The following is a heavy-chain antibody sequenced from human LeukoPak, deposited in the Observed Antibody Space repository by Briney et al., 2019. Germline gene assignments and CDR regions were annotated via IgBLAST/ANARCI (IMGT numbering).Heavy chain of an antibody. CDR1: GFTFSSYG. V-gene: IGHV3-30*18. J-gene: IGHJ4*02. D-gene: IGHD3-16*02. CDR2: ISYDGSNK. CDR3: AKEDFMITFGGVIVPPSH. Sequence: GGSLRLSCAASGFTFSSYGMHWVRQAPGKGLEWVAVISYDGSNKYYADSVKGRFTISRDNSKNTLYLQMNSLRAEDTAVYYCAKEDFMITFGGVIVPPSHWGQGTLVTVSS.